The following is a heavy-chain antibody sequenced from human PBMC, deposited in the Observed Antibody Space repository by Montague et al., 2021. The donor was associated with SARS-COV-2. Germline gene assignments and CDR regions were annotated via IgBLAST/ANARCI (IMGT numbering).Heavy chain of an antibody. CDR2: ISQSGNT. J-gene: IGHJ6*03. D-gene: IGHD2-2*02. V-gene: IGHV4-34*01. CDR3: ARLGDGIVPSPILGLGPYYSFYYMDV. Sequence: SETLSLTCAVFGESFSRYYWSWIRQPPGKGLEWIGEISQSGNTKYNPSLQSRVSISLGTSRNQFSLKVSSVTAADTAIYYCARLGDGIVPSPILGLGPYYSFYYMDVWGKGTTVTVSS. CDR1: GESFSRYY.